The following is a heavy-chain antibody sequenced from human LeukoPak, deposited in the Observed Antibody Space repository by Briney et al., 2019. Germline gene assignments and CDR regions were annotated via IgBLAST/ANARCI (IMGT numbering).Heavy chain of an antibody. V-gene: IGHV4-39*01. CDR2: IYYSGST. CDR1: GGSISSSSYY. CDR3: ARQVVAVAGTGYFDY. Sequence: SETLSLTCTVSGGSISSSSYYWGWIRPPPGKGLEWIGSIYYSGSTYYNASLKSRGTISVDTSKNQFSLKLNSVTAADTAVYFCARQVVAVAGTGYFDYWGQGTLVTVSS. J-gene: IGHJ4*02. D-gene: IGHD6-19*01.